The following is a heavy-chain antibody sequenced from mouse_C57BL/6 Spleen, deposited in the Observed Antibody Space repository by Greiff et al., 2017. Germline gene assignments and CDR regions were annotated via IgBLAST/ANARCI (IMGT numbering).Heavy chain of an antibody. CDR3: ARLDYYGSSLFDY. Sequence: VKLVESGAELVKPGASVKISCKASGYAFSSYWMNWVKQRPGKGLEWIGQIYPGDGDTNYNGKFKGKATLTADKASSTAYMQLSSLTSEDSAVYFCARLDYYGSSLFDYWGRGTTLTVSS. J-gene: IGHJ2*01. D-gene: IGHD1-1*01. CDR2: IYPGDGDT. V-gene: IGHV1-80*01. CDR1: GYAFSSYW.